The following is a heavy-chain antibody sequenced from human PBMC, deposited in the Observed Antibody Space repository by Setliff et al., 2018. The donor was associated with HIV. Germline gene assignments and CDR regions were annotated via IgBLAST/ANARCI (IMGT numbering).Heavy chain of an antibody. V-gene: IGHV4-31*03. D-gene: IGHD3-22*01. CDR3: ARVPSYHYDSSGYPLGAFDI. CDR2: IYYSGST. Sequence: SETLSLTCTVSGGSISSGGYYWSWIRQHPGKGLEWIGYIYYSGSTYYNPSLKSRVTISVDTSKNQFSLKLSSVTAADTAVYYCARVPSYHYDSSGYPLGAFDIWGQGTMVTVSS. CDR1: GGSISSGGYY. J-gene: IGHJ3*02.